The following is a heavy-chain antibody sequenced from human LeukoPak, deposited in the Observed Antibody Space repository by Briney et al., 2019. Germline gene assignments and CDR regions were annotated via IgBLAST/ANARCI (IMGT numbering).Heavy chain of an antibody. CDR1: GGSFSGYY. J-gene: IGHJ6*03. CDR3: ARGAADRNNYYYYIDV. D-gene: IGHD1/OR15-1a*01. CDR2: INHSGST. Sequence: SETLSLTCAVYGGSFSGYYWSWIRQPPGKGLEWIGEINHSGSTNYNPSLKSRVTISVDTSKNQFSLKLSSVTAADTAMYYCARGAADRNNYYYYIDVWGNGTTVTVSS. V-gene: IGHV4-34*01.